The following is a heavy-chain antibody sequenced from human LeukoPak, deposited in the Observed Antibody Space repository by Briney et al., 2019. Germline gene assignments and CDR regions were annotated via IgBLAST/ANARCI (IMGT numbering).Heavy chain of an antibody. Sequence: PGVSLRLSCAASGFTLSIYAMLGVRQARGKGREGVAVISYDGSNKYYADSVRGRFTISRHNSENTLYIPMNSERAEDKAVYYCARTREIVPAAMCDAWGHGTPVTVSS. V-gene: IGHV3-30-3*01. CDR1: GFTLSIYA. CDR2: ISYDGSNK. D-gene: IGHD2-2*01. CDR3: ARTREIVPAAMCDA. J-gene: IGHJ5*01.